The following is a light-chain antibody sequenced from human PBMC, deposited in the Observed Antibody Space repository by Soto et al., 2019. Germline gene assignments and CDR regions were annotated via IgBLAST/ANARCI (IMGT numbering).Light chain of an antibody. CDR3: HQYHYLWT. J-gene: IGKJ1*01. CDR2: DAS. Sequence: EIVMTQSPATLSVSPGETVTLSCRASQSISSHLAWYQQRPGQGPRLLIHDASARATAIPARFSASGSGTEFTRTISSLQSEDVAVYYCHQYHYLWTFGQGTKVDIK. CDR1: QSISSH. V-gene: IGKV3-15*01.